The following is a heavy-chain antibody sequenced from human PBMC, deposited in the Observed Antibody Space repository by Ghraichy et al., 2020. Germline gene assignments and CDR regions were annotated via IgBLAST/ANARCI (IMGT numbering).Heavy chain of an antibody. CDR1: GGSFNGYA. Sequence: GSLSLTCAVYGGSFNGYAWTWIRQPPGKGLEWIGEINHSGGTNYNPSLKSRVTISVDTSKNQFSLRLTSVTAADTAVYYCARGAPGYWGQGTLVTVSS. CDR3: ARGAPGY. V-gene: IGHV4-34*01. CDR2: INHSGGT. J-gene: IGHJ4*02.